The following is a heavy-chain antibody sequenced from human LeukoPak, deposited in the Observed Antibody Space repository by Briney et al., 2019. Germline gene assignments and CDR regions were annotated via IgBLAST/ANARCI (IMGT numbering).Heavy chain of an antibody. V-gene: IGHV1-2*02. CDR1: GYTFTGYY. J-gene: IGHJ4*02. Sequence: ASVKVSCKASGYTFTGYYMHWVRQAPGQGLEWMGWINPNSGGTNYARKFQGRVTMTRDTSISTAHMELSRLRSDDTAVYYCARVIVRTVTGAHLGYWGQGTLVTVSS. CDR2: INPNSGGT. D-gene: IGHD4-17*01. CDR3: ARVIVRTVTGAHLGY.